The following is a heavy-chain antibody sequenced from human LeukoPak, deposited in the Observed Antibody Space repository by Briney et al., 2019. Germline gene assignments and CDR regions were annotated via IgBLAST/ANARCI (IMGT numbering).Heavy chain of an antibody. CDR2: IVVGSGNT. J-gene: IGHJ6*02. CDR3: AAVSYQLLLYGMDV. V-gene: IGHV1-58*02. Sequence: GASVKVSSKASGFTFTSSAMQWVRQARGQRLEWIGWIVVGSGNTNYAQKFQERVTITRDMSTSTAYMELSSLRSEDTAVYYCAAVSYQLLLYGMDVWGQGTTVTVSS. D-gene: IGHD2-2*01. CDR1: GFTFTSSA.